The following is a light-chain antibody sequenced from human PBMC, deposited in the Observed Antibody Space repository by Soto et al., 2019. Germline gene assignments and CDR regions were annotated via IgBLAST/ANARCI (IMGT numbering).Light chain of an antibody. V-gene: IGLV2-8*01. CDR1: SSDVGGYNY. J-gene: IGLJ1*01. Sequence: QSALTQPPSASGSPGQSVTISCTGTSSDVGGYNYVSWYQQHPGKAPKLMIYEVNKRPSGVPDRFSGSKSGNTASLTVSGLQAEDEADYYCNSYAGSPYVFGTGTKLTFL. CDR3: NSYAGSPYV. CDR2: EVN.